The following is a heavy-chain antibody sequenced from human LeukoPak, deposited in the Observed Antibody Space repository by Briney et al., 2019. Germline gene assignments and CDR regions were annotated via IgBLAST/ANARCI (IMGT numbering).Heavy chain of an antibody. D-gene: IGHD3-22*01. CDR2: INPNSGGT. J-gene: IGHJ5*02. CDR1: GYTFTGYY. V-gene: IGHV1-2*02. CDR3: ARDTVLYYYDSSGYYINWFDP. Sequence: GASVKVSCKASGYTFTGYYMHWVRQAPGQGLEWMGWINPNSGGTNYAQKFQSRVTMTRDTSISTAYMELSRLRSDDTAVYYCARDTVLYYYDSSGYYINWFDPWGQGTLVTVSS.